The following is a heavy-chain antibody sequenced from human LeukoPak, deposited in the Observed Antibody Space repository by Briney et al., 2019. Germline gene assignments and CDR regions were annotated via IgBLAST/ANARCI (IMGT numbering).Heavy chain of an antibody. J-gene: IGHJ5*02. CDR1: GGSISSYY. CDR3: ARDAYTMVRSKYNWFDP. D-gene: IGHD3-10*01. V-gene: IGHV4-59*01. CDR2: IYYSGST. Sequence: SETLSLTCTVSGGSISSYYWSWIRQPPGKGLEWIGYIYYSGSTNYKPSLKSRVTISVDTSKNQFSLKLSSVTAADTAVYYCARDAYTMVRSKYNWFDPWGQGTLVTVSS.